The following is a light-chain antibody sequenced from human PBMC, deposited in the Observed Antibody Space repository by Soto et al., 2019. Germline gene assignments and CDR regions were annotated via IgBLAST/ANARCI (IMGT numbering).Light chain of an antibody. CDR2: AAS. V-gene: IGKV3-20*01. CDR1: QTVTVNS. CDR3: QQYGDSPFT. Sequence: EIVLTQSPGTLSLSPGEVATLSCRASQTVTVNSLAWYQQTPGQTPRLLIYAASTRATGIPDRFNGSGSGTDVVLTISRLEPEDFAMYYCQQYGDSPFTFGPGTKVDI. J-gene: IGKJ3*01.